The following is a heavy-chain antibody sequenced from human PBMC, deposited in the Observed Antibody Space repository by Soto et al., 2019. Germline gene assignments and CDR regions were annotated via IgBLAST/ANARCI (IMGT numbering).Heavy chain of an antibody. Sequence: PSETLSLTCTVSGGSISSNSYYWGWIRQPPGKGLEWIGSIPYTGDTNYNPSLKSRVTISVDTSKNQFSLKLSSVTAADTAVYFCERRHGLDLDAYYWGQGILVTSPQ. J-gene: IGHJ4*02. V-gene: IGHV4-39*01. CDR1: GGSISSNSYY. CDR2: IPYTGDT. D-gene: IGHD3-10*01. CDR3: ERRHGLDLDAYY.